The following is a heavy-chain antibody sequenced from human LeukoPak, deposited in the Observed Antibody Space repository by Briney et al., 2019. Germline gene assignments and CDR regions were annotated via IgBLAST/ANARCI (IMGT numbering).Heavy chain of an antibody. CDR2: IYYSGST. CDR1: GGSISSYY. Sequence: SETLSLTCAVSGGSISSYYWSWIRQPPGKGLEWIGYIYYSGSTNYNPSLKSRVTISVDTSKNQFSLKLSSVTAADTAVYYCARDGMYSSSWYYGMDVWGQGTTVTVSS. V-gene: IGHV4-59*01. J-gene: IGHJ6*02. CDR3: ARDGMYSSSWYYGMDV. D-gene: IGHD6-13*01.